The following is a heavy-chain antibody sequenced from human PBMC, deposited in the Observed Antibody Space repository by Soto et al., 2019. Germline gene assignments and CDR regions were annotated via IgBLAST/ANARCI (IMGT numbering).Heavy chain of an antibody. CDR1: GGSISSYY. V-gene: IGHV4-59*01. CDR3: ARVYYDFWRGYRYGMDV. Sequence: PSETLSLTCTVSGGSISSYYWSWIRQPPGKGLEWIGYIYYSGSTNYNPSLKSRVTISVDTSKNQFSLKLSSVTAADTAVYYCARVYYDFWRGYRYGMDVWGQGTTVTVSS. J-gene: IGHJ6*02. D-gene: IGHD3-3*01. CDR2: IYYSGST.